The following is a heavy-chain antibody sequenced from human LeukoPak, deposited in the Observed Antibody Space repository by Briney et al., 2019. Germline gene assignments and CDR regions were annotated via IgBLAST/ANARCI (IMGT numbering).Heavy chain of an antibody. CDR2: IYSGGNT. V-gene: IGHV3-53*01. CDR3: ARSPRYCSSTSCFDY. CDR1: GFTVSSNY. D-gene: IGHD2-2*01. J-gene: IGHJ4*02. Sequence: PGGSLRLSCXASGFTVSSNYMSWVRQAAGKGLEWVPVIYSGGNTYYSDSVKGRFTISRDNSKNTLYLQMNSLRAEDTAVYYCARSPRYCSSTSCFDYWGQGTLVTVSS.